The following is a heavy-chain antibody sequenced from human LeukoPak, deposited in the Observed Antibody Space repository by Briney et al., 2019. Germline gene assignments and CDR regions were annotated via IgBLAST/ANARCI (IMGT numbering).Heavy chain of an antibody. D-gene: IGHD6-19*01. Sequence: PGRSLRLSCAASGFTFSSYAMHWVRQAPGKGLEWVAVISYDGSNKYYADSVKGRFTISRDNSKNTLYLQMNSLRAEDTAVYYCAREYSSGFDYWGQGTLVTVSS. CDR2: ISYDGSNK. CDR3: AREYSSGFDY. J-gene: IGHJ4*02. CDR1: GFTFSSYA. V-gene: IGHV3-30-3*01.